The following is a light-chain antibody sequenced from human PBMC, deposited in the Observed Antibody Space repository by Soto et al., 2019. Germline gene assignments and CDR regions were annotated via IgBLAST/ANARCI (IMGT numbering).Light chain of an antibody. Sequence: EIVMTQAPATLSVSPGEGARLSCRASQSVSSNLAWYQQKPGQAPRLLIYGASTRATGIPARFSGSGSGTEFTLTISSLQSEDFATYYCQQYNSYSPWTFGQGTKVDIK. CDR3: QQYNSYSPWT. V-gene: IGKV3-15*01. J-gene: IGKJ1*01. CDR1: QSVSSN. CDR2: GAS.